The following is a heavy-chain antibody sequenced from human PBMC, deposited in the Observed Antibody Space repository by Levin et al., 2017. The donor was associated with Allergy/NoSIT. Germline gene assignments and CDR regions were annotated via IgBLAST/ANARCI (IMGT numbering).Heavy chain of an antibody. J-gene: IGHJ5*02. CDR2: IYYSGST. V-gene: IGHV4-61*01. Sequence: SETLSLTCTVSGGSVSSGSYYWSWIRQPPGKGLEWIGYIYYSGSTNYNPSLKSRVTISVDTSKNQFSLKLSSVTAADTAVYYCARGYDFWSGYYPNNWFDPWGQGTLVTVSS. CDR1: GGSVSSGSYY. D-gene: IGHD3-3*01. CDR3: ARGYDFWSGYYPNNWFDP.